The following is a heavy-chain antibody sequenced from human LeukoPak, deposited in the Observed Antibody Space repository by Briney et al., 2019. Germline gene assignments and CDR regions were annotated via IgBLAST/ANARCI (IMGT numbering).Heavy chain of an antibody. CDR3: AKDAGYGGDGYYYGMDV. D-gene: IGHD4-23*01. Sequence: GGSLRLSCAASGFTFSSYGMHWVRQAPGKGLEWVAVISSDGSNKYYADSVKGRFTISRDNSKTTLYLQMNSLRAEDTAVYYCAKDAGYGGDGYYYGMDVWGQGTTVTVSS. CDR1: GFTFSSYG. CDR2: ISSDGSNK. V-gene: IGHV3-30*18. J-gene: IGHJ6*02.